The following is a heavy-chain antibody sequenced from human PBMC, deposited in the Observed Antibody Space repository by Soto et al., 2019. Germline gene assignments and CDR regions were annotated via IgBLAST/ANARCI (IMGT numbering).Heavy chain of an antibody. CDR2: IYYSGST. V-gene: IGHV4-39*01. J-gene: IGHJ5*02. CDR1: GESIRSDTDY. Sequence: QLQLQESGPGLVKPSETLSLTCTVSGESIRSDTDYWAWIRQPPGKGPEWIGSIYYSGSTYYNPSLKSRITISVDTSKNQFSLKLNSVTAADTAVYYCASRLEEFGNYWFDPWGQGTLVTVSS. D-gene: IGHD3-10*01. CDR3: ASRLEEFGNYWFDP.